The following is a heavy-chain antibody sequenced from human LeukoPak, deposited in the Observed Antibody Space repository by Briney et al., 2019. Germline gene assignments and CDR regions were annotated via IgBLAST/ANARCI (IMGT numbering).Heavy chain of an antibody. D-gene: IGHD2-15*01. Sequence: GASVTVSCKVSGYTLTELSMHWVRQAPGKGLEWMGGFDPEDGETIYAQKFQGRVTMTEDTSTDTAYMELSSLRSEDTAVYYCARQSDGYCSGGSCFYYYGMDVWGQGTTVTVSS. CDR1: GYTLTELS. CDR3: ARQSDGYCSGGSCFYYYGMDV. J-gene: IGHJ6*02. CDR2: FDPEDGET. V-gene: IGHV1-24*01.